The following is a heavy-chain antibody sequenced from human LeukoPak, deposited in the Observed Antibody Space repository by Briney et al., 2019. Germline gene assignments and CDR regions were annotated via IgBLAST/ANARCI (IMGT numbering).Heavy chain of an antibody. Sequence: SETLSLTCTVSGGSISSYYWSWIRQPPGKGLEWIGYIYYSGSTNYNPSLKSRVTISVDTSKNQFSLKLSSVTAADTAVYYCARVKGEDSSSWYLGFYFDYWGQGTLVTVSS. D-gene: IGHD6-13*01. J-gene: IGHJ4*02. CDR2: IYYSGST. CDR3: ARVKGEDSSSWYLGFYFDY. CDR1: GGSISSYY. V-gene: IGHV4-59*01.